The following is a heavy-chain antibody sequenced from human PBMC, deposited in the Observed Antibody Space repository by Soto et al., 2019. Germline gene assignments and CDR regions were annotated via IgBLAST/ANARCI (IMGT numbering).Heavy chain of an antibody. V-gene: IGHV4-31*03. CDR2: IYYSGST. CDR1: GGSISSGGYF. Sequence: QVQLQESGPVLVKPSQTLSLTCTVSGGSISSGGYFWSWIRQHPGRGLEWIGYIYYSGSTFYNPSLKSRVTISVDTSKNQFSLKLSSVTAADTAVYYCARDTSYHYEGLDVWGQGTTVTVSS. D-gene: IGHD3-16*01. CDR3: ARDTSYHYEGLDV. J-gene: IGHJ6*02.